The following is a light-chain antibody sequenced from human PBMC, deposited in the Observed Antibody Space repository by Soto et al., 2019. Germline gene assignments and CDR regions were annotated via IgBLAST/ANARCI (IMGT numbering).Light chain of an antibody. J-gene: IGKJ4*01. CDR2: GAS. V-gene: IGKV3-15*01. CDR1: QSVSSN. CDR3: QEYNNWHPVT. Sequence: EIVMTQSPATLSVSPVDRATIFFRASQSVSSNLAWYQQKPGQAPRLLIYGASTRATGIPARFSGSGSGTEFTLTISSLQSEDFAVYYCQEYNNWHPVTFGGGTKVDI.